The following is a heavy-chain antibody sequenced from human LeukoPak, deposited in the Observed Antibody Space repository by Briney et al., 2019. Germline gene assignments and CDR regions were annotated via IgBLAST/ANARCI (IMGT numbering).Heavy chain of an antibody. V-gene: IGHV4-34*01. Sequence: SETLSLTCAVYGGSFSGYYWSWIRQSPGKGLEWIRKIYHGGSTNYNPSLKSRVTMSVDTSKNQFSLNLSSVTAADTAVYYCARGLEDYNQLLLYYFDYWGQGTLVSVSS. CDR2: IYHGGST. J-gene: IGHJ4*02. CDR1: GGSFSGYY. CDR3: ARGLEDYNQLLLYYFDY. D-gene: IGHD2-2*01.